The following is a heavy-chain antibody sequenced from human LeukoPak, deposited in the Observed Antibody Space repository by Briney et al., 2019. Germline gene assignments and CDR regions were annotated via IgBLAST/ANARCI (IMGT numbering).Heavy chain of an antibody. CDR3: ATIASAAPKNEFDY. V-gene: IGHV1-2*02. Sequence: ASVKVSCKASGYTFTGYYMHWVRQAPGQGLEWMGWINPNSGGTNYAQKFRGRVTMTRDTSISTAYMELSRLRSDDTAVYYCATIASAAPKNEFDYWGQGTLVTVSS. D-gene: IGHD1-1*01. CDR2: INPNSGGT. J-gene: IGHJ4*02. CDR1: GYTFTGYY.